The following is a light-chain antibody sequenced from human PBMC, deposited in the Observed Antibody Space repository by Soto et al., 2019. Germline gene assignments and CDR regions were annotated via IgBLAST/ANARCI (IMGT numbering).Light chain of an antibody. CDR2: GNS. Sequence: QSVLRQPPSVCWAPGHRVTISCTGSSSNIGAGYDVHWYQQLPGTAPKLLIYGNSNRPSGVPDRFSGSKSGTSASLAITGLQAEDEADYYCQSYDSSLSALFGTGTKVTVL. CDR1: SSNIGAGYD. J-gene: IGLJ1*01. CDR3: QSYDSSLSAL. V-gene: IGLV1-40*01.